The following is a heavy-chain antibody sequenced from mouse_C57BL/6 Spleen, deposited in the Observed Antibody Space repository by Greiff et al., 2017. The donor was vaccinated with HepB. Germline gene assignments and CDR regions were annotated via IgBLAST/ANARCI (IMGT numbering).Heavy chain of an antibody. V-gene: IGHV5-6*01. CDR2: ISSGGSYT. CDR1: GFTFSSYG. J-gene: IGHJ4*01. D-gene: IGHD3-1*01. CDR3: ARHGLATRYAMGG. Sequence: EVQLVESGGDLVKPGGSLKLSCAASGFTFSSYGMSWVRQTPDKRLEWVATISSGGSYTYYPDSVKGQYTISRDNAKNNLYLQMSSMKSEDTAMYYCARHGLATRYAMGGRGKATSVTVA.